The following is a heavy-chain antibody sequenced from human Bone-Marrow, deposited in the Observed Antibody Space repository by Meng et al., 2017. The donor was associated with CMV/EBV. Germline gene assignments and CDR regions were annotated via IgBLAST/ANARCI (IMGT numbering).Heavy chain of an antibody. CDR3: ARLVDSSGYYYGWFDP. Sequence: GGTIGSYAVSWVRQDAGQGLGWMGGIIPILGIANYAQKFQGRVTITADKSTSTAYMELSSLRSEDTAVYYCARLVDSSGYYYGWFDPWGQGTLVTVSS. J-gene: IGHJ5*02. CDR2: IIPILGIA. V-gene: IGHV1-69*10. CDR1: GGTIGSYA. D-gene: IGHD3-22*01.